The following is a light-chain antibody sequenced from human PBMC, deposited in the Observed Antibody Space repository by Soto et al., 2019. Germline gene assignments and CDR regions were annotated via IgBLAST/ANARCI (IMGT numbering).Light chain of an antibody. CDR3: QQYGISPPCT. CDR1: QSVSSSY. J-gene: IGKJ2*02. Sequence: EIVLTQSPGTLSSSPGERATLSCRASQSVSSSYLAWYQQKPGQAPRLLIYGASSRATGIPDRFSGSGSGTDFTLTISRLEPEDFAVYYCQQYGISPPCTFGQGTKLEIK. CDR2: GAS. V-gene: IGKV3-20*01.